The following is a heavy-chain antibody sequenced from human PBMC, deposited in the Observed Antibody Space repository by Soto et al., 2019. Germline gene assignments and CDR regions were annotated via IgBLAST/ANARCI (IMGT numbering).Heavy chain of an antibody. V-gene: IGHV4-31*03. Sequence: SETLSLTCSVSGAALNSGNYYWSWIRQVPGKGLEWIGHIYVTGAVDYNPSLRDRITISQDTSERQFSLNLRLVTAADTAVYYCAILRIATNNYKWFDPWGQGTLVTVSS. J-gene: IGHJ5*02. CDR3: AILRIATNNYKWFDP. D-gene: IGHD2-21*01. CDR2: IYVTGAV. CDR1: GAALNSGNYY.